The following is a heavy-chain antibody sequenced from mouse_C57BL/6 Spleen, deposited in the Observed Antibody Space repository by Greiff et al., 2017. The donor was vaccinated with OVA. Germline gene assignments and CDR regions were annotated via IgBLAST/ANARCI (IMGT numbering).Heavy chain of an antibody. CDR2: IYPGNSDT. CDR1: GYTFTSYW. D-gene: IGHD1-1*01. CDR3: TRWGFTTVVATNFDY. V-gene: IGHV1-5*01. J-gene: IGHJ2*01. Sequence: EVQLQQSGTVLARPGASVKMSCKTSGYTFTSYWMHWVKQRPGQGLEWIGAIYPGNSDTSYNQKFKGKAKLTAVTSASTAYMELSSLTNEDSAVYYCTRWGFTTVVATNFDYWGQGTTLTVSS.